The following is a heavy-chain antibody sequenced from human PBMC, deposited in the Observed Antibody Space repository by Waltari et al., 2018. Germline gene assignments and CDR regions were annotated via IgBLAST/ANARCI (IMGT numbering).Heavy chain of an antibody. Sequence: QVQLQESGPGLVKPSETLSLTCTVSGGSISSYYWSWIRQPPGKGLEWIGYIYYSGSTNYHPSLKSRVTISVDTSKNQFSLKLSSVTAADTAVYYCARDDNWGSWYFDLWGRGTLVTVSS. D-gene: IGHD7-27*01. CDR1: GGSISSYY. CDR2: IYYSGST. J-gene: IGHJ2*01. CDR3: ARDDNWGSWYFDL. V-gene: IGHV4-59*01.